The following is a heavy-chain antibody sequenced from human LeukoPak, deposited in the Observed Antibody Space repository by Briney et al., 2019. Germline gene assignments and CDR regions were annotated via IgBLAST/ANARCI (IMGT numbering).Heavy chain of an antibody. CDR2: ISDTGGST. CDR3: AKDSLPDYGSGTRNDY. V-gene: IGHV3-23*01. CDR1: GITLSNYG. Sequence: GGSLRLSCAVSGITLSNYGMSWVRQAPGKGLEWVAGISDTGGSTNYADSVKGRFTISRDNPKNTLYLQMNSLRAEVTAVYYCAKDSLPDYGSGTRNDYWGQGTLVTVSS. J-gene: IGHJ4*02. D-gene: IGHD3-10*01.